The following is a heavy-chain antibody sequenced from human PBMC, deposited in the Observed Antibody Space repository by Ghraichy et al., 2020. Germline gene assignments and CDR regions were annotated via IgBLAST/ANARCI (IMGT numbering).Heavy chain of an antibody. D-gene: IGHD5-18*01. CDR2: ISYHGRNK. Sequence: GGSLRLSCTASGFTLSDSAMHWVRQAPGKGLEWVTVISYHGRNKFYADSVKGRFTISRDNSKNTVYLQMDSLRTEDTAVFYCVRGIGYNYGLSRYFDLWGPGTLVTVSS. J-gene: IGHJ2*01. CDR1: GFTLSDSA. CDR3: VRGIGYNYGLSRYFDL. V-gene: IGHV3-30*04.